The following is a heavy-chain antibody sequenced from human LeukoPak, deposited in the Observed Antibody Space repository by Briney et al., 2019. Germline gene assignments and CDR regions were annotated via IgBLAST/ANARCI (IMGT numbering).Heavy chain of an antibody. V-gene: IGHV3-23*01. CDR1: GFTLRNYA. J-gene: IGHJ5*02. CDR2: ISDCGTST. CDR3: AQDRGKAAARWLDP. Sequence: GGSLRLSCAASGFTLRNYAMSCVRQAPGEGLECVSAISDCGTSTFYADSVKGRLTISRDNSYDTLYLQMNTLRAEDTAIYYCAQDRGKAAARWLDPWGQGTLVTVSS. D-gene: IGHD6-13*01.